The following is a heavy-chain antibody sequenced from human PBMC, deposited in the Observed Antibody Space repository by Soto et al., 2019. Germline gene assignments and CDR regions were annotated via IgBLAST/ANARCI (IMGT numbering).Heavy chain of an antibody. Sequence: QVQLVQSGAEVKKPGSSVKVSCKASGGTFSSYTISWVRQAPGQGLEWMGRIIPILGIANYAQKFQGRVTITADKSTSTDYMELSSLRSEDTAVYYCARDRGIAAAGTLDYWGQGTLVTVSS. CDR1: GGTFSSYT. D-gene: IGHD6-13*01. CDR2: IIPILGIA. CDR3: ARDRGIAAAGTLDY. J-gene: IGHJ4*02. V-gene: IGHV1-69*08.